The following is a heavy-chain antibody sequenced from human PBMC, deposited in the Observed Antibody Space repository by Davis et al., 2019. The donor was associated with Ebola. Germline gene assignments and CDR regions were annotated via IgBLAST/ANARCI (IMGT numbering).Heavy chain of an antibody. J-gene: IGHJ6*02. V-gene: IGHV1-2*02. CDR3: ARGDSHLVRGGRGWHYPMDD. CDR1: GDDFNDYY. D-gene: IGHD2-15*01. CDR2: LNPNNGGT. Sequence: ASVKVSCKTSGDDFNDYYIHWVRQAPGQGPEWMGWLNPNNGGTNLAQKFQGRVTLTRDTSNKTAYMELKILKSDVTALYYCARGDSHLVRGGRGWHYPMDDWGQGTMVTVSS.